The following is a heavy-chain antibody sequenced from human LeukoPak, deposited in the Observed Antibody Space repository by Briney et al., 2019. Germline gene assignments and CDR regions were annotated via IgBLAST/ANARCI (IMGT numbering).Heavy chain of an antibody. J-gene: IGHJ3*01. CDR3: ARTPHPVLVPGTIPN. V-gene: IGHV3-23*01. D-gene: IGHD3-10*01. CDR1: GFTFSSYA. CDR2: ISGSGGST. Sequence: GGSLRLSCAASGFTFSSYAMSWVRQAPGKGLEWVSAISGSGGSTYYADSVKGRFTISRDNSKNTLYLQMNSLRAEDTAVYYCARTPHPVLVPGTIPNWGQGTMVTVSS.